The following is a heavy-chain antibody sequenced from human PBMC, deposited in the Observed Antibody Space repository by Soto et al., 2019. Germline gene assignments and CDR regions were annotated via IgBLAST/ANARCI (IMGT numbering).Heavy chain of an antibody. V-gene: IGHV3-33*01. CDR3: AREVREHDYYYYGMDV. CDR2: IWYDGSNK. CDR1: GFPFSSYC. Sequence: GWSLRLSFSASGFPFSSYCMSWVRPAPGKGLEWVANIWYDGSNKYYVDSVKGRFTISRDNSKNTLYLQMNSLRAEDTAVYYCAREVREHDYYYYGMDVWGQGTTVNVSS. D-gene: IGHD3-10*01. J-gene: IGHJ6*02.